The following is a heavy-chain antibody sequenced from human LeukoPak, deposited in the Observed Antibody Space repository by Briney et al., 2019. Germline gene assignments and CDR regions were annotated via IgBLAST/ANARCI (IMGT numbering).Heavy chain of an antibody. CDR3: ARDVQQLANYYYYGLDV. CDR1: GYTFTGYY. V-gene: IGHV1-2*02. CDR2: INPNSGGT. J-gene: IGHJ6*02. Sequence: APVKVCCKASGYTFTGYYMHWVRQSPGQGLEWMGWINPNSGGTNYAQKFQGRVTMARDTSISTAYMELNRLRSDDTAVYYCARDVQQLANYYYYGLDVWGQGTTVTVSS. D-gene: IGHD6-13*01.